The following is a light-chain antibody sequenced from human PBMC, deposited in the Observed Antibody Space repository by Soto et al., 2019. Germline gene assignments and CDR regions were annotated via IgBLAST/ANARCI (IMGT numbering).Light chain of an antibody. V-gene: IGKV1-39*01. CDR3: QQSYSTPRT. Sequence: MTQSPATLSVSPGERATLSCRASQSVGSDLAWYQQKPGKAHNLLIYAASILQSGVQSRFSGSGSGTDFTLTIRSLQPGDFATYYCQQSYSTPRTFGQGTKVDI. CDR1: QSVGSD. J-gene: IGKJ1*01. CDR2: AAS.